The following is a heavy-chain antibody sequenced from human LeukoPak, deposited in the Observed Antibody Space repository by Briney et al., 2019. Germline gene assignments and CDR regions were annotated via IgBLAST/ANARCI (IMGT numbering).Heavy chain of an antibody. CDR3: AKDFGGGDYIDY. Sequence: PGGSLRLSCAASGFTFSSYGMSWVRQAPGKGLEWVSLISWDSGRTYYADSVRGRFTISRDNSKNSLYLQMNSLRAEDTAVYYCAKDFGGGDYIDYWGQGTLVTVSS. CDR1: GFTFSSYG. CDR2: ISWDSGRT. J-gene: IGHJ4*02. V-gene: IGHV3-43D*03. D-gene: IGHD3-16*01.